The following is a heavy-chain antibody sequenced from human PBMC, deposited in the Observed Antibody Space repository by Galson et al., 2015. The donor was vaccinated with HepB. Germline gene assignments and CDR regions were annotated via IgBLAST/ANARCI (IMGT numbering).Heavy chain of an antibody. CDR3: ATNAARGIFFEY. V-gene: IGHV1-69*06. CDR1: GDILSRFP. J-gene: IGHJ4*02. D-gene: IGHD3-10*01. CDR2: INPIFGTA. Sequence: SVKVSCKASGDILSRFPASWVRQAPGQGLEWMGEINPIFGTANYARKFQGRVTITADKSTSTAYMELSGLRSEDTAVYYCATNAARGIFFEYWGQGTLITVSS.